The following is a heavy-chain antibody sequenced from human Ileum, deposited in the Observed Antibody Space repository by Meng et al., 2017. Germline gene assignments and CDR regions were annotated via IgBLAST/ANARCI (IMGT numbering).Heavy chain of an antibody. J-gene: IGHJ5*02. D-gene: IGHD3-3*01. CDR1: GGSISSGEYC. CDR2: VYFTGYT. CDR3: ARENTIFGVVWGSWFDP. Sequence: QVQLQESGPGLLKPSETLSLSCTVSGGSISSGEYCWGWIRQPPGKGLEWIGSVYFTGYTYYSPSLMSRVTISVDTSKNQFSLKLSSVTAADTAVYYCARENTIFGVVWGSWFDPWGQGTLVTVSS. V-gene: IGHV4-30-4*08.